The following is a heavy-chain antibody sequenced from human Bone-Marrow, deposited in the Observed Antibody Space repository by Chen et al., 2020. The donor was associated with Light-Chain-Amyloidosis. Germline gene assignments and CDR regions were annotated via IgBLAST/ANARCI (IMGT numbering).Heavy chain of an antibody. CDR2: IYPDDSDA. D-gene: IGHD5-12*01. Sequence: EVQLEQSGPEVKKPGESLKISCKGSGYTFPNYWIGWVRQMPGKGLEWMGVIYPDDSDARYSPSFEGQVTIPADKSITTAYLQWRSLKASDTAMYYCAGRRDGYNFDYWGQGTLVTVSS. CDR1: GYTFPNYW. J-gene: IGHJ4*02. V-gene: IGHV5-51*01. CDR3: AGRRDGYNFDY.